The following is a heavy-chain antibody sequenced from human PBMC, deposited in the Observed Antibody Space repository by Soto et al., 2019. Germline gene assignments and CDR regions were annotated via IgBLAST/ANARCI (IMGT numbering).Heavy chain of an antibody. CDR2: ISSSGSTI. D-gene: IGHD2-2*02. CDR1: GFTFSSYE. CDR3: ARVLDWSSTSCYTYCGGDCYDY. Sequence: GGSLRLSCAASGFTFSSYEMNWVRQAPGKGLEWVSYISSSGSTIYYADSVKGRFTISRDNAKNSLYLQMNSLRAEDSAFYYCARVLDWSSTSCYTYCGGDCYDYWGQGTLVTVSS. V-gene: IGHV3-48*03. J-gene: IGHJ4*02.